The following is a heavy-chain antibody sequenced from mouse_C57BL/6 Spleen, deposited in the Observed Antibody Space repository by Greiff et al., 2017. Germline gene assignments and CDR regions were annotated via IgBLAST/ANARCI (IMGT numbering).Heavy chain of an antibody. CDR3: ERREFFAY. V-gene: IGHV1-81*01. J-gene: IGHJ3*01. CDR2: IYPRSGNT. CDR1: GYTFTSYG. Sequence: VKLQESGAELARPGASVKLSCKASGYTFTSYGISWVKQRTGQGLEWIGEIYPRSGNTYYNEKFKGKATLTADKSSSTAYMKLRSLTSEDSAVYFCERREFFAYWGQGTLVTVSA.